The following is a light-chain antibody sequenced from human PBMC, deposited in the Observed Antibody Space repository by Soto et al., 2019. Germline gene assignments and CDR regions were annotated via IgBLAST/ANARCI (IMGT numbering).Light chain of an antibody. J-gene: IGLJ3*02. Sequence: NFMLTQPHSVSESPGKTVTISCTRSSGSIASSYVQWYQQRPGSAPTTMIYEDNQRPSGVPNRFSGSIDSSSNSASLTISGLKTEDEADYYCQSYDSNDWVFGGGTKLTVL. CDR2: EDN. CDR1: SGSIASSY. V-gene: IGLV6-57*04. CDR3: QSYDSNDWV.